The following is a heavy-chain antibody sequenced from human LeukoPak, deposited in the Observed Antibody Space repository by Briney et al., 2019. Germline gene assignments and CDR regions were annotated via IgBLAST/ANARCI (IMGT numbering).Heavy chain of an antibody. J-gene: IGHJ3*02. CDR2: IHYTGST. V-gene: IGHV4-59*08. Sequence: PSETLSLTCTGSGGSISNYYWSWIWQPPGEGLEWIGCIHYTGSTNYNPSLKSRVTISVDTSKNQFSLKLSSVTAADTAVYYCARHNTFDIWGQGTMVTVSS. CDR1: GGSISNYY. CDR3: ARHNTFDI.